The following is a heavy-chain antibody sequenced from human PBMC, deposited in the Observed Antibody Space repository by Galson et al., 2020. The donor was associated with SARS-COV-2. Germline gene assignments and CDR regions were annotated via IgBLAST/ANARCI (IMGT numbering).Heavy chain of an antibody. V-gene: IGHV3-30*01. D-gene: IGHD2-2*01. J-gene: IGHJ6*03. CDR3: ASGRSSCSSVLTTRYYYYYYMDV. Sequence: GESLKISCAASGFTFSSYAMHWVRQAPGKGLEWVAVISYDGSNKYYADSVKGRFTISRDNSKNTLYLQMNSLRAEDTAVYYCASGRSSCSSVLTTRYYYYYYMDVWGKGTTVTVSS. CDR2: ISYDGSNK. CDR1: GFTFSSYA.